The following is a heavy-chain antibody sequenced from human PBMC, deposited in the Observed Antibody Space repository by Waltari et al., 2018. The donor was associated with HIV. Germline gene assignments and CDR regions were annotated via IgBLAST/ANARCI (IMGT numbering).Heavy chain of an antibody. Sequence: QVQLQQWGAGLLKPSETLSLTCAVYGGSFSGYYWSWIRQPPGKGLEWIGEINHSGSTNYNPSLRSRVTISVDTSKNQFSLKLSSVTAADTAVYYCARACDRSGPTSCFDYWGQGTLVTVSS. CDR1: GGSFSGYY. J-gene: IGHJ4*02. CDR3: ARACDRSGPTSCFDY. D-gene: IGHD3-22*01. CDR2: INHSGST. V-gene: IGHV4-34*01.